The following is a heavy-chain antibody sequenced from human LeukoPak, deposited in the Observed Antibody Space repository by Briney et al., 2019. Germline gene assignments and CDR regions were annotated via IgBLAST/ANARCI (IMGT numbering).Heavy chain of an antibody. CDR3: ARGIVYDLRD. Sequence: ASVKVSCKASGYTNTFTIHCILWVRQAPGQGLEWMGLIKPRDGDTQYAKKFEGRVTMTMDTSTTTLYMELSSLRSEDTAVYYCARGIVYDLRDWGQGTLVTVSS. CDR2: IKPRDGDT. CDR1: GYTNTFTIHC. V-gene: IGHV1-46*01. D-gene: IGHD2-8*01. J-gene: IGHJ4*02.